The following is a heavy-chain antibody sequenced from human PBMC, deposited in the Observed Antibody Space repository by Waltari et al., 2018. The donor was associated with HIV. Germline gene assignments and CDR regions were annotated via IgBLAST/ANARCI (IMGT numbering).Heavy chain of an antibody. CDR2: MNPNSGNT. J-gene: IGHJ6*02. CDR3: SRGLHCTATSCLLYHGMDV. D-gene: IGHD2-2*01. CDR1: GYTFSTYD. V-gene: IGHV1-8*01. Sequence: QVQLVQSGAEVKKPGASVKVSCKASGYTFSTYDINWVRQATGQGLEWMGWMNPNSGNTGYAQKFKGRVNMTRNSSIRTAYMELSSLRSDDTAVYYCSRGLHCTATSCLLYHGMDVWGQGTAVSVSS.